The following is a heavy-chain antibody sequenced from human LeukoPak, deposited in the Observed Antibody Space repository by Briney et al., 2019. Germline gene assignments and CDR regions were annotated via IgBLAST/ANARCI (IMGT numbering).Heavy chain of an antibody. V-gene: IGHV3-23*01. CDR3: AKDRAQKYYYDSSGYDNDY. Sequence: GGSLRLSCAASGFTPSTYAMSWVRQAPGRGLEWVSSITSRGGSTDYADSVKGRFTISRDNSKNTLYLQMNTLRAEDTAVYYCAKDRAQKYYYDSSGYDNDYWGQGTLVTVSS. CDR2: ITSRGGST. J-gene: IGHJ4*02. D-gene: IGHD3-22*01. CDR1: GFTPSTYA.